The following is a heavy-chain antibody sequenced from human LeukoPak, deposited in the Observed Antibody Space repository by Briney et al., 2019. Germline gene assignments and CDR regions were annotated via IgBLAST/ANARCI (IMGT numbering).Heavy chain of an antibody. J-gene: IGHJ3*02. CDR3: ARRGVVVPAAIKGAFDI. V-gene: IGHV4-34*01. CDR1: GFTFSSYA. CDR2: INHSGST. D-gene: IGHD2-2*02. Sequence: GSLRLSCAASGFTFSSYAMSWVRQPPGKGLEWIGEINHSGSTNYNPSLKSRVTISVDTSKNQFSLKLSSVTAADTAVYYCARRGVVVPAAIKGAFDIWGQGTMITVSS.